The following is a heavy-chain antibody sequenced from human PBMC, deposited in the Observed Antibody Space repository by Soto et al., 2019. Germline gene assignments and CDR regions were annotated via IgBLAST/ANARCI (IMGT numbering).Heavy chain of an antibody. Sequence: SETLSLTCAVYGGSFSGYYWSWIRHPPGKGLEWIGEINHSGSPNYNPSLKSRVTISVDTSKNQFSLKLSSVTAADTAVYYCARAGLYSSGWSNWFDPWGQGTLVTVSS. CDR1: GGSFSGYY. CDR3: ARAGLYSSGWSNWFDP. D-gene: IGHD6-19*01. V-gene: IGHV4-34*01. CDR2: INHSGSP. J-gene: IGHJ5*02.